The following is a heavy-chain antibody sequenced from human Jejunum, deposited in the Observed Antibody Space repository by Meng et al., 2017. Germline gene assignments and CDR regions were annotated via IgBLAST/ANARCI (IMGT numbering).Heavy chain of an antibody. V-gene: IGHV3-48*03. CDR1: GFTFSSYE. J-gene: IGHJ4*02. D-gene: IGHD3-10*01. CDR3: VKAQLWFGEVSRPYYFDY. CDR2: ISSSGSTI. Sequence: GESLKISCATSGFTFSSYEMNWVRQAPGKGLEWVSYISSSGSTIYYADSVKGRFTISRNNAKNSLYLQLNSLRAEDTAVYYCVKAQLWFGEVSRPYYFDYWGRGTLVTVSS.